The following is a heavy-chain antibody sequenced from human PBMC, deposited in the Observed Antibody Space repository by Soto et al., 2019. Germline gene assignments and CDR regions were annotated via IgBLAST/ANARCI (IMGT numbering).Heavy chain of an antibody. CDR1: GGSIISGGYY. D-gene: IGHD2-2*01. CDR2: IYYSGST. J-gene: IGHJ4*02. Sequence: ILSLTCTVSGGSIISGGYYWNWIRQHPGKGLEWIGYIYYSGSTYYNQSLKSRVTISVDTSKNQLSLKLSSVTAADTAVYYCARASGIVVFIDYWGQGTLVTVSS. V-gene: IGHV4-31*03. CDR3: ARASGIVVFIDY.